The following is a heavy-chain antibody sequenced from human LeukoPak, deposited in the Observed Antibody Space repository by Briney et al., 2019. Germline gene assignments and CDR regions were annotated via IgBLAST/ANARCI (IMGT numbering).Heavy chain of an antibody. CDR3: ARARSSWAEMGFDP. CDR2: IYHSGST. V-gene: IGHV4-30-2*01. Sequence: PSQTLSLTCAVSGGSISSGGYSWSWIRQPPGKGLEWIGYIYHSGSTYYNPSLKSRVTISVGRSKNQFSLKLSSVTAADTAVYYCARARSSWAEMGFDPWGQGTLVTVSS. J-gene: IGHJ5*02. D-gene: IGHD6-13*01. CDR1: GGSISSGGYS.